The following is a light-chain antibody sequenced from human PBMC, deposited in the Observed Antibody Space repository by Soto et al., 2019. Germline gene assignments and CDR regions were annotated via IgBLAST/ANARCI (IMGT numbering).Light chain of an antibody. J-gene: IGKJ1*01. CDR3: QQYGGSPTWT. Sequence: EIVLTQSPDTLSLSPGERATLSCRASQSVTSNYLAWYQQKPGQAPRLLIYSASSRAAGIPDRFSGSGSGTDYALTISRLEPEDFAVYYCQQYGGSPTWTFGQGTKVDIK. V-gene: IGKV3-20*01. CDR2: SAS. CDR1: QSVTSNY.